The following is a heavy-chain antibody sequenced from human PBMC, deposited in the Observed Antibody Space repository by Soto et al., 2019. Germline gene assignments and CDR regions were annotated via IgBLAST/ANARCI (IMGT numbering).Heavy chain of an antibody. V-gene: IGHV1-8*01. CDR1: GYTFTSYD. CDR2: MNPSTGNT. J-gene: IGHJ5*02. CDR3: ASGSIIVAGVFDP. Sequence: QVQLVQSGAEVKKPGASVKVSCKASGYTFTSYDIIWVRQATGQGIEWMGWMNPSTGNTDSAEKFQGRLTMTRNTSISTVYMAMRSLSFEVWAVYYCASGSIIVAGVFDPWGQAALVTVSS. D-gene: IGHD6-19*01.